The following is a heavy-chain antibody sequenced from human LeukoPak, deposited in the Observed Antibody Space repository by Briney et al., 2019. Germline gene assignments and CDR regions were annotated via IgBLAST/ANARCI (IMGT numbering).Heavy chain of an antibody. Sequence: GGSLRLSCAASGFTFSSYSMNWVRQAPGKGLEWVSSISSSSYIYYADSVKGRFTISRDNAKNSLYLQMNSLRAEDTAVYYCVSVGATLYYFDYWGQGTLVTVSS. CDR3: VSVGATLYYFDY. V-gene: IGHV3-21*01. CDR2: ISSSSYI. D-gene: IGHD1-26*01. CDR1: GFTFSSYS. J-gene: IGHJ4*02.